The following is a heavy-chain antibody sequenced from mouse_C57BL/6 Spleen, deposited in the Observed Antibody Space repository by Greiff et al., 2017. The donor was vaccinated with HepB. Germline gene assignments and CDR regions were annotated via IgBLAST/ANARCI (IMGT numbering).Heavy chain of an antibody. Sequence: EVQGVESGGGLVKPGGSLKLSCAASGFTFSSYAMSWVRQTPEKRLEWVATISDGGSYTYYPDNVKGRFTISRDNAKNNLYLQMSHLKSEDTAMYYCASDGSYAMDYWGQGTSVTVSS. D-gene: IGHD2-2*01. CDR2: ISDGGSYT. J-gene: IGHJ4*01. V-gene: IGHV5-4*01. CDR1: GFTFSSYA. CDR3: ASDGSYAMDY.